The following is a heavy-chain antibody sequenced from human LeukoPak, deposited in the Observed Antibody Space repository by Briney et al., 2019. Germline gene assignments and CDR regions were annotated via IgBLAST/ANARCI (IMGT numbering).Heavy chain of an antibody. J-gene: IGHJ4*02. Sequence: GGSLRLSCAASGFTVSSNYMSWVRQAPGKGLEWVSAISGSGGSTYYADSVKGRFTISRDNSKNTLYLQMNSLRAEDTAVYYCAKSGSGYSHYFDYWGQGTLVTVSS. CDR2: ISGSGGST. V-gene: IGHV3-23*01. D-gene: IGHD3-3*01. CDR1: GFTVSSNY. CDR3: AKSGSGYSHYFDY.